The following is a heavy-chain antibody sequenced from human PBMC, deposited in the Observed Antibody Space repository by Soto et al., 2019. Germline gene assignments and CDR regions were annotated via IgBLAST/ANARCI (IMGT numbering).Heavy chain of an antibody. D-gene: IGHD6-6*01. J-gene: IGHJ5*02. CDR2: IYPGNSNT. V-gene: IGHV5-51*01. CDR1: GYGFSIHW. Sequence: GESLKISSKGSGYGFSIHWVAWLRQMPGKGLEWVGFIYPGNSNTMYSPSFQGQVTISADKSISTAYLQWSSLKDSDTAMYYCARHGGAARGWFDPWGQGTLVTVSS. CDR3: ARHGGAARGWFDP.